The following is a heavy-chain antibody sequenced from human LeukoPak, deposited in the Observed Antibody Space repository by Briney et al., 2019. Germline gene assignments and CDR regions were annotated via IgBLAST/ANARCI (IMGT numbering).Heavy chain of an antibody. CDR1: GGTFSSYA. J-gene: IGHJ4*02. D-gene: IGHD5-24*01. V-gene: IGHV1-69*04. CDR2: IIPILGIA. Sequence: SVKVSCKASGGTFSSYAISWGRQAPGQGLEWRGRIIPILGIANYAQKFQGRVTITADKSTSTAYMELSSLRSEDTAVYYCARGGLGWLQFPYFDYWGQGTLVTVSS. CDR3: ARGGLGWLQFPYFDY.